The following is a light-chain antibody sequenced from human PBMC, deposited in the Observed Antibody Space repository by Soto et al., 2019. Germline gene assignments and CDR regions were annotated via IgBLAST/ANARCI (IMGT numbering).Light chain of an antibody. CDR1: QGIRND. CDR2: AAS. CDR3: LQDYKYPWT. V-gene: IGKV1-6*01. J-gene: IGKJ1*01. Sequence: AIQMTQSPSSLSASVGDRVTITCRANQGIRNDLGWYQQKPGQAPKLLIYAASSLQSGAPSRFSGSGSGTESTLSISGLQPEDGATYDCLQDYKYPWTFGQGTKVEIK.